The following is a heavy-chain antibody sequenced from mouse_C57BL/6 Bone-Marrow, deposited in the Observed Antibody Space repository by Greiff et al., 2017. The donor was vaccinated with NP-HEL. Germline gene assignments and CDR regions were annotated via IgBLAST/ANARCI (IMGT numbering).Heavy chain of an antibody. CDR1: GYTFTSYW. V-gene: IGHV1-64*01. CDR2: IHPNSGST. J-gene: IGHJ2*01. CDR3: ARYVLEDYYFDY. D-gene: IGHD2-14*01. Sequence: VQLQQPGAELVKPGASVKLSCKASGYTFTSYWMHWVKQRPGQGLEWIGMIHPNSGSTNYNEKFKSKATLTVDKSSSTAYMQLSSLTSEDSAVYCCARYVLEDYYFDYWGQGTTLTVSS.